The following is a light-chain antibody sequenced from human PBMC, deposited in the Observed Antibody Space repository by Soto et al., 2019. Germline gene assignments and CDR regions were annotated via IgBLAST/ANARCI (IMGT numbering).Light chain of an antibody. J-gene: IGLJ3*02. CDR2: EGS. CDR3: CSFAGSSPWV. V-gene: IGLV2-23*01. Sequence: QSALTQPASVSGSPGQSITISCTGTISDVGSYNLVSWYQQHPGKAPKLMIYEGSKRPSGVSNRFSGSKSGNTASLTISGLQAEDEADYYCCSFAGSSPWVFGGGTQLTVL. CDR1: ISDVGSYNL.